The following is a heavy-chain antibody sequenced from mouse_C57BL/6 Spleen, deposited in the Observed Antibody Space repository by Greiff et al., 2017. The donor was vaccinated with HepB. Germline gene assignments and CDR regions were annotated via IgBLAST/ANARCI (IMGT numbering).Heavy chain of an antibody. Sequence: VQLQQSGAELAKPGASVKLSCKASGYTFTSYWMHWVKQRPGQGLEWIGYINPSSGYTKYNQKFKDKATLTADKSSSTAYMQLRSLTYEDSAVYYCARYYYGSNYAMDYWGQGTSVTVSS. V-gene: IGHV1-7*01. CDR2: INPSSGYT. CDR1: GYTFTSYW. CDR3: ARYYYGSNYAMDY. J-gene: IGHJ4*01. D-gene: IGHD1-1*01.